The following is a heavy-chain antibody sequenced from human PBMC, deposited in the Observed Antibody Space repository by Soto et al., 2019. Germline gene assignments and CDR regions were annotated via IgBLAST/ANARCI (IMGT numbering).Heavy chain of an antibody. CDR2: INVGNGVT. J-gene: IGHJ6*03. D-gene: IGHD1-7*01. CDR3: ARDLRVHTGARLGYYYYYMDV. V-gene: IGHV1-3*01. Sequence: EASVKVSCKASGYSFASYAVHWVRQAPGQRLEWMGWINVGNGVTKYSQEFQGRATITSDASASTAYMELSSLTSEDTAVYYCARDLRVHTGARLGYYYYYMDVWGKGTTVTVSS. CDR1: GYSFASYA.